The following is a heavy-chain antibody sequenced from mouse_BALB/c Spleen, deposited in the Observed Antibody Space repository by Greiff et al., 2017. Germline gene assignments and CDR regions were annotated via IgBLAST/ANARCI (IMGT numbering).Heavy chain of an antibody. Sequence: EVQLQQSGPQLVRPGASVKISCKASGYSFTSYWMHWVKQRPGQGLEWIGAIYPGNSDTSYNQKFKGKAKLTAVTSTSTAYMELSSLTNEDSAVYYCTRWVPDWLFFDYWGQGTTLTVSS. CDR3: TRWVPDWLFFDY. D-gene: IGHD4-1*01. J-gene: IGHJ2*01. V-gene: IGHV1-5*01. CDR1: GYSFTSYW. CDR2: IYPGNSDT.